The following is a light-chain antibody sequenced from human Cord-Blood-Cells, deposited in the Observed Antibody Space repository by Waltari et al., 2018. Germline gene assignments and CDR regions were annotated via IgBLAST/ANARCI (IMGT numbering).Light chain of an antibody. J-gene: IGKJ4*01. CDR3: MQALQTLLT. CDR2: LGS. V-gene: IGKV2-28*01. Sequence: DIVMTQSPLSLPVTPGEPASISCRSSQSLLHSNGYNYLDWYLQKPGQSPQLLIYLGSNRASGVPHRVSGSGSGTDFTLKISRVEAEDVGVYYCMQALQTLLTFGGGTKVEIK. CDR1: QSLLHSNGYNY.